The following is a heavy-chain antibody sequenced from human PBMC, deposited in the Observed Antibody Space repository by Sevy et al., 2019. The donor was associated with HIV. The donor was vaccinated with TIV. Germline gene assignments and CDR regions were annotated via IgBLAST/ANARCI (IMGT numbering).Heavy chain of an antibody. V-gene: IGHV4-34*01. CDR1: GGSFSGYY. Sequence: SETLSLTCAVYGGSFSGYYWSWIRQPPGKGLEWIGEINHSGSTNYNPSLKSRVTISVDTSKNQFSLKLSSVTAADTAVYYCARGSGIVVIHWGQGTLVTVSS. D-gene: IGHD2-15*01. J-gene: IGHJ4*02. CDR2: INHSGST. CDR3: ARGSGIVVIH.